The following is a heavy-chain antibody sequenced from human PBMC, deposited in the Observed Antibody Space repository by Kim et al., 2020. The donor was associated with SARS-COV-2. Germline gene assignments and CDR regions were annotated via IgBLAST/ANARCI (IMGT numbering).Heavy chain of an antibody. CDR3: ARGIRENWFDP. J-gene: IGHJ5*02. Sequence: DYAVSVKSRRTINPDTSKNPFSLQLNAVTPEDTAVYYCARGIRENWFDPWGQGTLVTVSS. V-gene: IGHV6-1*01. D-gene: IGHD3-10*01.